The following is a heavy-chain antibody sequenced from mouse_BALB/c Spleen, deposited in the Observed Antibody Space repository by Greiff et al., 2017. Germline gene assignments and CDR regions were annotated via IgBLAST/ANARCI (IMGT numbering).Heavy chain of an antibody. Sequence: EVQGVESGGGLVKPGGSLKLSCAASGFAFSSYDMSWVRQTPEKRLEWVAYISSGGGSTYYPDTVKGRFTISRDNAKNTLYLQMSSLKSEDTAMYYCARGNYGSSHDNWGQGTTLTVSS. V-gene: IGHV5-12-1*01. D-gene: IGHD1-1*01. CDR3: ARGNYGSSHDN. CDR2: ISSGGGST. CDR1: GFAFSSYD. J-gene: IGHJ2*01.